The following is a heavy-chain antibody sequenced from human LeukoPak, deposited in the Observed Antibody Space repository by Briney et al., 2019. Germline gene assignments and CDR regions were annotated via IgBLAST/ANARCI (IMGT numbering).Heavy chain of an antibody. CDR3: ARESIAAAGTSLVY. D-gene: IGHD6-13*01. V-gene: IGHV4-61*02. J-gene: IGHJ4*02. CDR2: IYTSGST. Sequence: SQTLSLTCTVSGGSISSGSYYWSWIRQPAGKGLEWIGRIYTSGSTNYNPSLKGRVTISVDTSKNQFSLKLSSVTAADTAVYYCARESIAAAGTSLVYWGQGTLVTVSS. CDR1: GGSISSGSYY.